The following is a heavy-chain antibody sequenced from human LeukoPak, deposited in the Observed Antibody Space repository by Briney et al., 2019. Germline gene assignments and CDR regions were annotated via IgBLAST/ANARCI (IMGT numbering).Heavy chain of an antibody. CDR1: GGTFSSYA. CDR3: ARWRKYYYGSGSYRNNWFDP. CDR2: IIPIFGTA. Sequence: SVKVSCKASGGTFSSYAISWVRQAPGQGLEWMGGIIPIFGTANYAQKFQGRVTITADESTSTAYMELSSLRSEDTAVYYCARWRKYYYGSGSYRNNWFDPWGQGTLVTVSS. D-gene: IGHD3-10*01. V-gene: IGHV1-69*13. J-gene: IGHJ5*02.